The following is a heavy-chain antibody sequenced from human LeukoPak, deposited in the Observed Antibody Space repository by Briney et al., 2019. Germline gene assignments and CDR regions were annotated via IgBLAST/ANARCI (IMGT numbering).Heavy chain of an antibody. J-gene: IGHJ4*02. D-gene: IGHD6-13*01. CDR2: ISSSSSYI. CDR3: ARSNGIAAADY. Sequence: GGSLRLSCAASGFTLSSYSMNWVRQAPGNGLEWVSSISSSSSYIYYADSVKGRFTISRDNAKNSLYLQMNSLRAEDTAVYYCARSNGIAAADYWGQGNLVTVSS. CDR1: GFTLSSYS. V-gene: IGHV3-21*01.